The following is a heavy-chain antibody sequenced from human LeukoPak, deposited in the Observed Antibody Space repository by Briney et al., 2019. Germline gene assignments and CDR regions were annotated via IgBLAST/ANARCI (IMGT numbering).Heavy chain of an antibody. J-gene: IGHJ6*03. CDR2: IYTSGST. V-gene: IGHV4-61*02. CDR3: ARVFYYVSGSFLARGGYNYSYRDV. CDR1: GGSISSGSYY. D-gene: IGHD3-10*01. Sequence: SETLSLTCTVSGGSISSGSYYWSWIRQPAGKGLEWIGRIYTSGSTNYNPSLKSRVTISVDTSKNQFSLKLSSVTAADTAVYYWARVFYYVSGSFLARGGYNYSYRDVGGKGTTFT.